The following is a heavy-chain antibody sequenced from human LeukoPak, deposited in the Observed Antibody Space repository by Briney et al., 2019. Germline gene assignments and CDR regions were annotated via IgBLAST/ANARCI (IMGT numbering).Heavy chain of an antibody. D-gene: IGHD1-1*01. CDR2: ISGGGGGT. CDR1: GFTFSNYD. CDR3: ARVNGLRYIDY. V-gene: IGHV3-23*01. J-gene: IGHJ4*02. Sequence: GGSLRLSCAASGFTFSNYDMNWVRRAPGKGLEWVSGISGGGGGTYYADSVKGRFTISRDNSKNTLHLQMNSLRAEDTAVYYCARVNGLRYIDYWGQGTLVTVSS.